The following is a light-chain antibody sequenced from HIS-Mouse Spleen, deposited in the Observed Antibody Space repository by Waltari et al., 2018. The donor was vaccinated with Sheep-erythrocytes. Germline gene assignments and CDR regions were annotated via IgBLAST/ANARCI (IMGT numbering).Light chain of an antibody. J-gene: IGLJ1*01. Sequence: QSALTQPPSASGSPGQSVTIPCTGTSSDAGGYNYVSWYQQHPGKAPKLMCYEVSKRPSGVPDRFSGSKSGNTASLTVSGLQAEDEADYYCSSYAGSNNYVFGTGTKVTVL. CDR3: SSYAGSNNYV. V-gene: IGLV2-8*01. CDR2: EVS. CDR1: SSDAGGYNY.